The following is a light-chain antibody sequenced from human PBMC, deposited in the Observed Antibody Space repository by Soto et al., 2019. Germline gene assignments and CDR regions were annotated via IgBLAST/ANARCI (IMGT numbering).Light chain of an antibody. V-gene: IGKV3-20*01. CDR2: GAS. CDR3: QQYGSSPTWT. CDR1: QSVSSSY. J-gene: IGKJ1*01. Sequence: IVLTQSPCTLSLSPGAIATLSCRASQSVSSSYLAWYQQKPGQAPRLLIYGASSRATGIPDRFSGSGSGTDFTLTISRLEPEDFAVYYCQQYGSSPTWTFGQGTKVDIK.